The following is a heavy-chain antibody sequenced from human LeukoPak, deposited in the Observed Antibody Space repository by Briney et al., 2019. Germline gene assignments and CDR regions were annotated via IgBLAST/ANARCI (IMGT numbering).Heavy chain of an antibody. J-gene: IGHJ4*02. D-gene: IGHD2-21*02. CDR1: KDPIISFDYS. Sequence: SETLSLTCDVSKDPIISFDYSWSWIRHFPGKGLEWMGYRHSTGNSYYNPSLRGRVFISEDSSTGHLSLTLSFVTAADTALYYCARHILDGDNGSKGFDLWGQGILVTVSS. CDR2: RHSTGNS. V-gene: IGHV4-30-4*07. CDR3: ARHILDGDNGSKGFDL.